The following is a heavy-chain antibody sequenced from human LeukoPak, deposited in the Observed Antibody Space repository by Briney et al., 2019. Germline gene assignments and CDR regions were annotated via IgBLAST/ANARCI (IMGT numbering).Heavy chain of an antibody. CDR3: ARHPPPHYYDSSGFFDS. CDR2: INHSGST. J-gene: IGHJ4*02. D-gene: IGHD3-22*01. Sequence: SETLSLTCAVYGGSFSGYYWSWIRQPPGKGLEWIGEINHSGSTNYNPSLKSRVTISVDTSKNQVPLKLISVTAADTAVYYCARHPPPHYYDSSGFFDSWGQGILVTVSS. CDR1: GGSFSGYY. V-gene: IGHV4-34*01.